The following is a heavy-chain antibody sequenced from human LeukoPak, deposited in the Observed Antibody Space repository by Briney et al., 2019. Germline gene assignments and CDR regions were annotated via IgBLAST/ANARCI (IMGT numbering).Heavy chain of an antibody. Sequence: PGGSLRLSCAASGFTFDTYTFNWVRQAPGKGLEWVATIRSYSCYIHYADSVKGRFIISRDDAKKSMYLQMNSLRIEDTAVYFCARYSEVYYYVDVWGTGTTVTVSS. CDR1: GFTFDTYT. J-gene: IGHJ6*03. V-gene: IGHV3-21*01. CDR3: ARYSEVYYYVDV. D-gene: IGHD2-21*01. CDR2: IRSYSCYI.